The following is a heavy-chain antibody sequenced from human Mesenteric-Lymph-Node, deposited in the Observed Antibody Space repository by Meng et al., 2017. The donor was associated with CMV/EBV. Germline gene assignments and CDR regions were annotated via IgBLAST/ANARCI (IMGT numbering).Heavy chain of an antibody. Sequence: SGDSVSSGSNYWSWIRQPPGKGLEWIGYIYYSGRTNYSPSLKSRVTMLIDTSKNQFSLKLTSVTAADTAVYYCARDKYNSGWYLFDPWGQGTLVTVSS. J-gene: IGHJ5*02. CDR1: GDSVSSGSNY. CDR3: ARDKYNSGWYLFDP. V-gene: IGHV4-61*01. CDR2: IYYSGRT. D-gene: IGHD6-19*01.